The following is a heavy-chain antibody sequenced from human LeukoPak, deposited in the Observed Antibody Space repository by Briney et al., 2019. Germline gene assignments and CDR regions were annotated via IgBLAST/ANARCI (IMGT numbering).Heavy chain of an antibody. CDR3: ARYSYGLFGY. CDR1: GGSFSGYY. D-gene: IGHD5-18*01. J-gene: IGHJ4*02. Sequence: PSETLSLTCAVYGGSFSGYYWSWIRQPPGKGLEWIGEINHSGSTNYNPSLKSRVTISVDTSKNQFSLKLSSVTAADTAVYYCARYSYGLFGYWGQGTLVTVSS. CDR2: INHSGST. V-gene: IGHV4-34*01.